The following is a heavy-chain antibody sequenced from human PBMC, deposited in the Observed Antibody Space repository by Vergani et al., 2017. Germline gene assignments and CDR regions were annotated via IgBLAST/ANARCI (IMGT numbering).Heavy chain of an antibody. Sequence: QVQLQQWGAGLLKPSETLSLTCAVYGGSFSGYYWSWIRQPPGKGLEWIGEINHSGSTNNNPSLKSRVTISVDTSKNQFSLKLSSVTAADTAVYYCAKDYDFWSGYYTAFDIWGQGTMVTVSS. J-gene: IGHJ3*02. D-gene: IGHD3-3*01. CDR3: AKDYDFWSGYYTAFDI. V-gene: IGHV4-34*01. CDR2: INHSGST. CDR1: GGSFSGYY.